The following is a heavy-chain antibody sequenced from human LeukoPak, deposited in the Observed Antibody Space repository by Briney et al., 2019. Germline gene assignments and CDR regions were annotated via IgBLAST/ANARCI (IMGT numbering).Heavy chain of an antibody. CDR1: GFTFSSYA. CDR3: ARVGTSYGGDKWFDP. CDR2: IRSKAYGGTT. D-gene: IGHD4/OR15-4a*01. Sequence: PGGSLRLSCAASGFTFSSYAMSWVRQAPGKGLECISFIRSKAYGGTTEYAASVKGRFTISRDAESIAYLQMNSLRPEDTAVYYCARVGTSYGGDKWFDPWGQGTLVTVSS. J-gene: IGHJ5*02. V-gene: IGHV3-49*04.